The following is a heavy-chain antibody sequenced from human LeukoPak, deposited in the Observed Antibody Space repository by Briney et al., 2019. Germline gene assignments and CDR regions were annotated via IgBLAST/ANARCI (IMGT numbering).Heavy chain of an antibody. CDR1: GFTLDAYA. CDR2: INADGSRT. Sequence: TGGSLRLSCVASGFTLDAYAMHWVRQVRGKGLEWVSLINADGSRTYYADSVKGRLTISRDNYKNSLYLQMTSLRPEDSALYYCATWAFYHDLDVWGRGTTVTVSS. J-gene: IGHJ6*02. CDR3: ATWAFYHDLDV. V-gene: IGHV3-43*02. D-gene: IGHD3-3*01.